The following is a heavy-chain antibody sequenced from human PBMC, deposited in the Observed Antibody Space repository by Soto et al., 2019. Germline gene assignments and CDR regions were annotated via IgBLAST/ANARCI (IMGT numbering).Heavy chain of an antibody. CDR2: IYYSGST. CDR3: ARQVGINYDSRAYYFDY. CDR1: GGSISSYY. J-gene: IGHJ4*02. V-gene: IGHV4-59*08. Sequence: SETLSLTCTVSGGSISSYYWSWIRQPPGKGLEWIGYIYYSGSTNYNPSLKSRVTISVDTSKNQSSLKLSSVTAADTAVYYCARQVGINYDSRAYYFDYWGQGTLVTVSS. D-gene: IGHD3-3*01.